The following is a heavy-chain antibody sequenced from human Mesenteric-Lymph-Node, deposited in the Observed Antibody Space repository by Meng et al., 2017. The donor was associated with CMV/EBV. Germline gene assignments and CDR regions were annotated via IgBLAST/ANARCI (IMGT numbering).Heavy chain of an antibody. J-gene: IGHJ4*02. CDR2: ISYDGSNK. D-gene: IGHD3-22*01. V-gene: IGHV3-30*04. CDR1: GFTFSSYA. CDR3: ARAGYYYDSSGYFDY. Sequence: GESLKISCAASGFTFSSYAMHWVRQAPGKGLEWVAVISYDGSNKYYADSVKGRFTISRDNSKNTLYLQMNSLRAEDTAVYYCARAGYYYDSSGYFDYWGQGTLVTV.